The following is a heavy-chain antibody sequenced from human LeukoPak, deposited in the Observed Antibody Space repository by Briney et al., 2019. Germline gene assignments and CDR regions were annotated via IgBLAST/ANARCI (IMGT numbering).Heavy chain of an antibody. D-gene: IGHD1-26*01. CDR2: ISGSGGST. V-gene: IGHV3-23*01. J-gene: IGHJ4*02. Sequence: GGSLRLSCAASGFTFSSYAMSWVRQAPGKGLEWVSAISGSGGSTYYADSVKGRFTISRDNSKNTLYLQMNSLRAEDTAVYYCAKLVGRRGSYYGSYFDYWGQGTLVIVSS. CDR3: AKLVGRRGSYYGSYFDY. CDR1: GFTFSSYA.